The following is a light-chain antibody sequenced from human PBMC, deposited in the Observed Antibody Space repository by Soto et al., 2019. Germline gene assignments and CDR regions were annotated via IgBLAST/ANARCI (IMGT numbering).Light chain of an antibody. J-gene: IGKJ3*01. Sequence: EIVMTQSPATLSASPGEKVILSCTTSQSVGNDLAWYQEKPGQAPRLLIYGASTRATGIPARFSGSGSGTDFTLTISRLEPEDFAVYYCQQYGSSPITFGPGTKVDIK. CDR3: QQYGSSPIT. V-gene: IGKV3-15*01. CDR1: QSVGND. CDR2: GAS.